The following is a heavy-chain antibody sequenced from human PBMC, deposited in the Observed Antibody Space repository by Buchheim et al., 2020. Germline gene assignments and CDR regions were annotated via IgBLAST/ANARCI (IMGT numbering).Heavy chain of an antibody. J-gene: IGHJ5*02. CDR1: GVSINSYY. CDR3: ARDNKAYVYESDGSLGTYNWFDP. CDR2: IYSDRT. D-gene: IGHD3-22*01. Sequence: QVQLQESGPGLVKPSETLSLTCTVSGVSINSYYWTWLRQPAGKGLEWIGRIYSDRTNYNVSLKSRLTMSVDTSKNQVSLPLTSVTAADTAVYYCARDNKAYVYESDGSLGTYNWFDPWGQG. V-gene: IGHV4-4*07.